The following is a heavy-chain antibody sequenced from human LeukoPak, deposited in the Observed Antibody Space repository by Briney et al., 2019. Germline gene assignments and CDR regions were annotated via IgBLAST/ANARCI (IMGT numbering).Heavy chain of an antibody. J-gene: IGHJ4*02. V-gene: IGHV5-51*01. CDR1: GYSFTNHW. CDR2: IDPGDSDT. Sequence: GESLKISCKGSGYSFTNHWIGWVRQMPGKGLERMGIIDPGDSDTRNSPSFRGQVTMSADKSINTAFLQWSSLKASDTAMYYCARLVVTGLYFFDYWGQRTLVAVSS. CDR3: ARLVVTGLYFFDY. D-gene: IGHD2-21*02.